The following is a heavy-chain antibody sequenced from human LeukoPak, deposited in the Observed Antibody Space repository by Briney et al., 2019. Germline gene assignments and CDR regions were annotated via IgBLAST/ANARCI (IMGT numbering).Heavy chain of an antibody. CDR3: LMFGSSGS. CDR1: RFTFSSNW. Sequence: GGSLRLSCTASRFTFSSNWMGWVRQAPGKGLEWVANINPDGTVKFYVGSVKGRFTISRDNAKNSLYLQMNSLRVEETAVYYCLMFGSSGSWGQGTLVTASS. V-gene: IGHV3-7*05. CDR2: INPDGTVK. J-gene: IGHJ5*02. D-gene: IGHD3/OR15-3a*01.